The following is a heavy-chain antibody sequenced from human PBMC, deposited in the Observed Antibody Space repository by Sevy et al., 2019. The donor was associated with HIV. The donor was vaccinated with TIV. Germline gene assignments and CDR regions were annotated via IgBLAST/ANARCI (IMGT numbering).Heavy chain of an antibody. CDR3: ARSPSILTSFDY. V-gene: IGHV1-18*01. D-gene: IGHD2-2*01. CDR2: ISAYNGNT. J-gene: IGHJ4*02. Sequence: ASVKVSCKASGYTFTSYGISWVRQAPGQGLEWMGWISAYNGNTNYAQKLQGRVTMTTDTSTSTAYMELRSLGSDDTAVYYCARSPSILTSFDYWGQGTLVTVSS. CDR1: GYTFTSYG.